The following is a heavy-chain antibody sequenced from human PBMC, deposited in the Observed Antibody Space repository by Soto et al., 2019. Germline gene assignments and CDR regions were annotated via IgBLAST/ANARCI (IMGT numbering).Heavy chain of an antibody. Sequence: SETLSLTCTVSGCSVSIGSYYWSWILQPPGKGLEWIGYIYYSGSTNYNPSLKSRVTISVDTSKNQFSLKLSSVTAADTAVYYCARAVGSGNMKTLWWFDPWGQGTLVTSPQ. D-gene: IGHD6-19*01. CDR2: IYYSGST. V-gene: IGHV4-61*01. J-gene: IGHJ5*02. CDR1: GCSVSIGSYY. CDR3: ARAVGSGNMKTLWWFDP.